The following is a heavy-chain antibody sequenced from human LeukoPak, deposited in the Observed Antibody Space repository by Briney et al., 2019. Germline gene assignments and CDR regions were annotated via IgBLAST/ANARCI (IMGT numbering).Heavy chain of an antibody. D-gene: IGHD6-13*01. CDR2: IRYDGSNK. CDR3: AKLAAAGFDY. CDR1: GFTFSDYS. J-gene: IGHJ4*02. V-gene: IGHV3-30*02. Sequence: GGSLTLSCAASGFTFSDYSFNWVRQAPGKGLEWVAFIRYDGSNKYYADSVKGRFTISRDNSKNTLYLQMNSLRAEDTAVYYCAKLAAAGFDYWGQGTLVTVSS.